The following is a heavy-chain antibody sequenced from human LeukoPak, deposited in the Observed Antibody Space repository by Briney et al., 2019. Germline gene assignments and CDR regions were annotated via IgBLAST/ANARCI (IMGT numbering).Heavy chain of an antibody. CDR2: ISSSISTT. CDR3: ARDPRATYFDY. CDR1: GFTFSSYS. J-gene: IGHJ4*02. Sequence: GGSLRLSCAASGFTFSSYSMNCVRQAPGKGLEWVSYISSSISTTYYTDSVKGRFTISRDNSKNTLYLQMNSLRAEDTAVYYCARDPRATYFDYWGQGTLVTVSS. D-gene: IGHD1-26*01. V-gene: IGHV3-48*01.